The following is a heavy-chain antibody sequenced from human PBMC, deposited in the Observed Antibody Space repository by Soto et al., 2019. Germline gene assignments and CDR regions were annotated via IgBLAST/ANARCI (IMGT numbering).Heavy chain of an antibody. Sequence: PRGSLRLSCAASGLTVSNAYMAWVRQAPGMGLEWVSVIYDNGTTYYADSVKGRFTISRDTSTNTLSPQMDSLRAEDTAVYYCVRPLPSGRNYGLDVWGQGTTVTVSS. CDR1: GLTVSNAY. CDR3: VRPLPSGRNYGLDV. V-gene: IGHV3-53*01. J-gene: IGHJ6*02. CDR2: IYDNGTT. D-gene: IGHD3-10*01.